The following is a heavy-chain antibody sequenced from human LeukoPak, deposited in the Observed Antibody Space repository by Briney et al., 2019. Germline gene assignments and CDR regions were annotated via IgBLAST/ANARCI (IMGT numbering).Heavy chain of an antibody. CDR1: GGSISSYY. CDR3: ARAGTLQSNPSAFDI. J-gene: IGHJ3*02. V-gene: IGHV4-59*01. Sequence: SETLSLTCTVSGGSISSYYWSWIRQPPGKGLEWIGYIYYSGSTSYNPSLRSRDTISVDPSKNPFSLKLYPVTAADTAVYYCARAGTLQSNPSAFDIWGQGTMVTVSS. CDR2: IYYSGST. D-gene: IGHD5-24*01.